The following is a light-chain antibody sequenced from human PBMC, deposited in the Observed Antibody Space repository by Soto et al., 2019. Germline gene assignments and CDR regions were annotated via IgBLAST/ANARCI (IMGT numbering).Light chain of an antibody. CDR3: QQYYSYHPT. Sequence: ALRMTQSPSSFAASTGDRVTITCRASQGISSYLAWYQQKPGKAPKLLIYAASTLQSGVPSRFSGSGSGTDFTLTFSCLQSYDFARYCCQQYYSYHPTCGEATKVEIK. CDR2: AAS. J-gene: IGKJ1*01. CDR1: QGISSY. V-gene: IGKV1-8*01.